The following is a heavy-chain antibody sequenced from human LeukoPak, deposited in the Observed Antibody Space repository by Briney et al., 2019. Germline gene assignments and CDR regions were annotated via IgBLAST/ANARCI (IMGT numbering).Heavy chain of an antibody. CDR1: GYAFTGYY. Sequence: GASVKVSCKASGYAFTGYYMHWVRQAPGQGLEWMGWINPNSGGTNYAQKFQGRVTMTRDTSISTAYMELSRLRSDDTAVYYCARAITRGAQPLFGYWGQGTLVTVSS. V-gene: IGHV1-2*02. CDR2: INPNSGGT. CDR3: ARAITRGAQPLFGY. J-gene: IGHJ4*02. D-gene: IGHD3-10*01.